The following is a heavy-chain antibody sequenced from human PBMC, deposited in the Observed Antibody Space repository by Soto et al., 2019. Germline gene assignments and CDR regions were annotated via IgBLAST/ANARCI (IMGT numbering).Heavy chain of an antibody. V-gene: IGHV3-30*18. CDR3: AKVGGVVAVTALINYFDY. D-gene: IGHD2-2*01. CDR2: ISYDGRNR. Sequence: QVQLVESGGGVVQPGRSLRLSCEASGFTFNSYGMHWVRQAPGKGLEWVAVISYDGRNRYYADSLKGRFTISRDNSKNTLYLQMDRLTAEDTAVYYCAKVGGVVAVTALINYFDYWGQGTLVTVSS. CDR1: GFTFNSYG. J-gene: IGHJ4*02.